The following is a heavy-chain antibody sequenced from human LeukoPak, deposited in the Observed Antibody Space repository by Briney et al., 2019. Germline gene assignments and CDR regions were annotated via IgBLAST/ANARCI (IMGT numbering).Heavy chain of an antibody. CDR1: GFTVSSNY. D-gene: IGHD6-19*01. V-gene: IGHV3-53*01. CDR3: ARVHKQWPSGDFFDY. CDR2: IYSGGST. Sequence: GGSLRLSCAASGFTVSSNYMSWVRQAPGKGLEWVSVIYSGGSTYYADSVRGRFTNSRDNSKNTLYLQMNSLRAEDTAVYYCARVHKQWPSGDFFDYWGQGTLVTVSS. J-gene: IGHJ4*02.